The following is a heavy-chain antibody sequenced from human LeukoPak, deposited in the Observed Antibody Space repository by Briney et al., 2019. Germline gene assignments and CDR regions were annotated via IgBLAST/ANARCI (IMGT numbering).Heavy chain of an antibody. Sequence: SETLSLTCTVSGGSISSGDYYWSWIRQPPGKGLEWIGYIYYSGSTYYNPSLKSRVTISVDTSKNQFSLKLSSVTAADTAVYYWASRYGSGSPFDYWGQGTLVTVSS. CDR3: ASRYGSGSPFDY. J-gene: IGHJ4*02. V-gene: IGHV4-30-4*01. CDR2: IYYSGST. CDR1: GGSISSGDYY. D-gene: IGHD3-10*01.